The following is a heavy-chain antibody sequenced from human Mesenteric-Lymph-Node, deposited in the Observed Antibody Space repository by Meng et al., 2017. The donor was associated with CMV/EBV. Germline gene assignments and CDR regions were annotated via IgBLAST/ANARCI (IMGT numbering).Heavy chain of an antibody. D-gene: IGHD4-23*01. V-gene: IGHV4-34*01. Sequence: ARLKHPVTCFLAFSADGGSFGGFSWSLIRQPPGKVLKSIGEINHSGSTTHTPALKSLVTISVDTSKNQFSLKLSSVTAADTAVYYCARHQRWLKSEGGFNYWGQGTLVTVSS. CDR1: GGSFGGFS. J-gene: IGHJ4*02. CDR3: ARHQRWLKSEGGFNY. CDR2: INHSGST.